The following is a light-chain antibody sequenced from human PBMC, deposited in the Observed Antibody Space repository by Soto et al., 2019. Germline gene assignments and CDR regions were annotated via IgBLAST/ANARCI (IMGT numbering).Light chain of an antibody. CDR2: EVT. J-gene: IGLJ3*02. CDR1: SSDVGGYNC. V-gene: IGLV2-8*01. CDR3: SSYAASNNFYFV. Sequence: QSALTQPPSASGSPGQSVTISCTGTSSDVGGYNCVSWYQQYPGRAPKLMIYEVTKRPSGVPDRFSGSKSGNTASLTVSGLQAEDEADYCCSSYAASNNFYFVFGGGTKLTVL.